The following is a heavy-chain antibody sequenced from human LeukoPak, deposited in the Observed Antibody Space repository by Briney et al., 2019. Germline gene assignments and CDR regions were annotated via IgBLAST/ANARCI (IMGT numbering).Heavy chain of an antibody. D-gene: IGHD2-15*01. Sequence: GGSLRLSCAASGFAFSSYAMSWVCQAPGKGLEWVSAISGSGGSPYYADSVKGRFTISRDNSKNTLYLQMNSLSAEDTAVYYCARASVVVEVASTRGPGYWGQGTLVTVSS. J-gene: IGHJ4*02. CDR1: GFAFSSYA. CDR3: ARASVVVEVASTRGPGY. CDR2: ISGSGGSP. V-gene: IGHV3-23*01.